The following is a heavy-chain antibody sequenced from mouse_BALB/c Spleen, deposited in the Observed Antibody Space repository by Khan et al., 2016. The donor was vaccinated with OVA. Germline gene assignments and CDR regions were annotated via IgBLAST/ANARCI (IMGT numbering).Heavy chain of an antibody. CDR2: VSTGGSYT. J-gene: IGHJ3*01. CDR3: TRLAYYYDSEGFAY. Sequence: EVELVESGGDLVKPGGSLKLSCAASGFTFSTYGMSWVRQTPDKRLEWVATVSTGGSYTYYPDSVKGRFTISRDNAKNTLYLQMSGLKSEDTAMFYCTRLAYYYDSEGFAYSGQGTLVTVSA. CDR1: GFTFSTYG. V-gene: IGHV5-6*01. D-gene: IGHD1-1*01.